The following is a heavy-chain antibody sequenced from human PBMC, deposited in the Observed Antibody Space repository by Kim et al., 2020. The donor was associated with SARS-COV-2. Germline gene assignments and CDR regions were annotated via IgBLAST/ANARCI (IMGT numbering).Heavy chain of an antibody. V-gene: IGHV4-34*01. J-gene: IGHJ3*02. CDR1: GGSFSGYY. D-gene: IGHD5-12*01. Sequence: SETLSLTCAVYGGSFSGYYWSWIRQPPGKGLEWIGEINHSGSTNYNPSLKSRVTISVDTSKNQFSLKLSSVTAADTAVYYCARITRGIVATIAYSISDAFDIWGQGTMVTVSS. CDR3: ARITRGIVATIAYSISDAFDI. CDR2: INHSGST.